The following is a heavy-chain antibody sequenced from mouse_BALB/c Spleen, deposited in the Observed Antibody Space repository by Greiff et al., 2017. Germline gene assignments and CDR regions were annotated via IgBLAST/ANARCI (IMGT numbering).Heavy chain of an antibody. V-gene: IGHV5-12-2*01. Sequence: EVMLVESGGGLVQPGGSLKLSCAASGFTFSSYTMSWVRQTPEKRLEWVAYISNGGGSTYYPDTVKGRFTISRDNAKNTLYLQMTSLRSEDTAMYYCARLGNYYFDYWGQGTTLTVSS. D-gene: IGHD2-1*01. CDR3: ARLGNYYFDY. CDR2: ISNGGGST. J-gene: IGHJ2*01. CDR1: GFTFSSYT.